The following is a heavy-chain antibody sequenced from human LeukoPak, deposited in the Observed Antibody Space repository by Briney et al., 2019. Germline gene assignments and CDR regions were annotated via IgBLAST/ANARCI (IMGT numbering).Heavy chain of an antibody. Sequence: GGSLRLSCAASGFIFSDYNMIWFRKAPGKGLECISFISSRGTTINYADSVKGRCTISRDNAENSLYLQLNSLRVEDTAVYYCARGLSVYDFRLYWGQGTLVTVSS. J-gene: IGHJ4*02. CDR1: GFIFSDYN. CDR3: ARGLSVYDFRLY. D-gene: IGHD5/OR15-5a*01. CDR2: ISSRGTTI. V-gene: IGHV3-48*01.